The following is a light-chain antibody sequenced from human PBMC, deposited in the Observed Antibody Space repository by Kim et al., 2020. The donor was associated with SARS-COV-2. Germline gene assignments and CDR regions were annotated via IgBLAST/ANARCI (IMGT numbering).Light chain of an antibody. J-gene: IGLJ1*01. Sequence: QSITMSCTGTSSDVGGYNYVSWYQQHPGKAPKLMIYDVSNRPSGVSNRFSGSKSGNTASLSISGLQAEDEADYYCSSYTSIITPYVFGTGTKVTVL. CDR2: DVS. CDR1: SSDVGGYNY. V-gene: IGLV2-14*03. CDR3: SSYTSIITPYV.